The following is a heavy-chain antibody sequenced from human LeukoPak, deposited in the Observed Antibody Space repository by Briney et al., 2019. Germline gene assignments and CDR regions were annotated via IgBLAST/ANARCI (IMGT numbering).Heavy chain of an antibody. CDR1: GFTFSSYW. Sequence: PGGSLRLSCAPSGFTFSSYWMSWVRQAPGRGLEWVANIKQDGSEKYYVDSVKGRFTISRDNAKNSLYLQMNSLRAEDTAVYYCARVVYGTLHFDYWGQGTLVTVSS. CDR2: IKQDGSEK. J-gene: IGHJ4*02. D-gene: IGHD4-17*01. CDR3: ARVVYGTLHFDY. V-gene: IGHV3-7*01.